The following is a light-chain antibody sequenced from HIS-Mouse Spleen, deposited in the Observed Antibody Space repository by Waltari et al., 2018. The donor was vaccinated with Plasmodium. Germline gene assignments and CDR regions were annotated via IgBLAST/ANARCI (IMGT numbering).Light chain of an antibody. V-gene: IGLV2-11*01. Sequence: QSALTQPRSVSGSPGQSVTISCTGTSSDVGGYNYFSWYKPHPGKAPKLMTYDVRTPPSGVPDRFSGSKSGNTASLTISGLQAEDEADYYCCSYAGSYTYVFGTGTKVTVL. CDR3: CSYAGSYTYV. CDR1: SSDVGGYNY. J-gene: IGLJ1*01. CDR2: DVR.